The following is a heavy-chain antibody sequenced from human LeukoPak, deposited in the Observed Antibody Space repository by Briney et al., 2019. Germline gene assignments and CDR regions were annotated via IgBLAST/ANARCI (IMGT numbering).Heavy chain of an antibody. CDR1: GFIFRTYS. CDR2: ISSSSKHM. V-gene: IGHV3-21*01. D-gene: IGHD4-17*01. CDR3: VRDMTTTTTCYLQH. J-gene: IGHJ1*01. Sequence: LGGSLRLSCAASGFIFRTYSMNWVRQAPGKGLEWVSSISSSSKHMYYADSVKGRFSISRDDAKNSLFLQINGLRAEDTAVCYCVRDMTTTTTCYLQHWGQGTLVTVSS.